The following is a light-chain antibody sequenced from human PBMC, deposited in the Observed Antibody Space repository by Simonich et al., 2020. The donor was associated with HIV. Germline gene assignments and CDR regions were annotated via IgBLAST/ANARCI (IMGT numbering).Light chain of an antibody. V-gene: IGLV3-21*01. CDR3: YSTDNSGNHRL. Sequence: VLTQPPSVSAAPGKTARITCGGNNIGSKSVHWYQQKPGQAPVLVVYDDSDRPSGIPERFSDSSSGTTATLTISGAQVEDEADYYCYSTDNSGNHRLFGGGTKLTVL. CDR1: NIGSKS. J-gene: IGLJ2*01. CDR2: DDS.